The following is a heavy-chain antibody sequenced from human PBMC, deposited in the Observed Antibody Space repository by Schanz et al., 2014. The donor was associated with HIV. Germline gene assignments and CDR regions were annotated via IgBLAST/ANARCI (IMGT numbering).Heavy chain of an antibody. D-gene: IGHD1-26*01. CDR2: INQDGGET. V-gene: IGHV3-7*01. Sequence: LEESGGGLVQPGGSLRLSCVGSEVTFSRYWLTWVRQAPGKGLEWVASINQDGGETYYVDSVKGRFSISRDNAKRSLYLQLNSLRADDSAVYYCANERGMGEIGRPHYYGMDVWGHGTTVIVSS. CDR1: EVTFSRYW. J-gene: IGHJ6*02. CDR3: ANERGMGEIGRPHYYGMDV.